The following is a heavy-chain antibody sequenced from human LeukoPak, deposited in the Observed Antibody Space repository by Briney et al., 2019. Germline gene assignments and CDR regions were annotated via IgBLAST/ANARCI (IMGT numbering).Heavy chain of an antibody. D-gene: IGHD5-18*01. CDR1: GFTFSSYG. CDR3: AKAFREFGTSSSYSSFDT. V-gene: IGHV3-30*18. Sequence: QPGRSLRLSCAASGFTFSSYGIHWVRQAPGKGLEWVAVISYDGSNKNYADSVKGRFTVSRDNSKNTLYLQMNSLRAEDTAVYYCAKAFREFGTSSSYSSFDTWGQGTMVTVSS. CDR2: ISYDGSNK. J-gene: IGHJ3*02.